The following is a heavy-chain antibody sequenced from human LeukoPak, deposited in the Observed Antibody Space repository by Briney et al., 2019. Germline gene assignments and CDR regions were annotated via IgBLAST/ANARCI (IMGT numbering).Heavy chain of an antibody. CDR1: GFTFSRYT. D-gene: IGHD6-13*01. CDR2: IYSSSSYI. V-gene: IGHV3-21*01. Sequence: GGSLRLSCAVSGFTFSRYTMNWVRQAPGKGRECVSYIYSSSSYIYYADSVKGRFTISRDNAKNQLCLQMNSLRAEDTAVYSCARDGLPGTFEGYYFDYWGQGTLVTVSS. CDR3: ARDGLPGTFEGYYFDY. J-gene: IGHJ4*02.